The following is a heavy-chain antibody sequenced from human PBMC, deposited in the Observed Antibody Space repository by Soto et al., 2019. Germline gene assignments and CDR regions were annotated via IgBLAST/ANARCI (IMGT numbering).Heavy chain of an antibody. CDR1: GGSISSYY. Sequence: QVQLQESGPGLVKPSETLSLTCTVSGGSISSYYWSWIRQPPGKGLEWIGYIYYSGSTNYNPSLKSRVTISADTSKNQFSLKLSSVTAADTALYDCARDRIAAAGLFAYWGQGTLVTVSS. CDR2: IYYSGST. D-gene: IGHD6-13*01. V-gene: IGHV4-59*01. CDR3: ARDRIAAAGLFAY. J-gene: IGHJ4*02.